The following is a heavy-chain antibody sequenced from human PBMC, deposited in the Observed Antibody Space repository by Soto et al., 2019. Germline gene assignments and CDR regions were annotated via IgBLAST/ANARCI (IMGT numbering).Heavy chain of an antibody. J-gene: IGHJ3*02. V-gene: IGHV3-48*03. Sequence: PGGSLRLSCAASGFTFRTYEMNWVRQAPGKGLEWISFIDSSAKTIHYADSVKGRFTISRDNARNSLYLQMKTLRADDTAVYFCARNRQLPSPITLFGEPLSRPFGFDIWGQGTLVTVSS. CDR3: ARNRQLPSPITLFGEPLSRPFGFDI. D-gene: IGHD3-3*01. CDR1: GFTFRTYE. CDR2: IDSSAKTI.